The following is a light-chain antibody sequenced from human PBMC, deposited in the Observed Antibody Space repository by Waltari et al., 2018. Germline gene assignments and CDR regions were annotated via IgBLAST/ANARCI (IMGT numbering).Light chain of an antibody. CDR2: YES. J-gene: IGKJ1*01. CDR1: QRIIRPL. Sequence: SVRTSQRIIRPLFWYQQKPGQTPRHLMYYESRSANGMPERCIGGGSGTDFSLLISSMEPEDFAVYYCQHYETFSGTFGQGTRVELK. CDR3: QHYETFSGT. V-gene: IGKV3-20*01.